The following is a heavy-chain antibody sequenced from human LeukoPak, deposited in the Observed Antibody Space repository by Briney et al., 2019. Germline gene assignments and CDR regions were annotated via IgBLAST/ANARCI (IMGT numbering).Heavy chain of an antibody. CDR2: IWYDGSNK. CDR1: GFPFSSYG. CDR3: ARAKSVNYYFDY. D-gene: IGHD2-8*01. V-gene: IGHV3-33*01. J-gene: IGHJ4*02. Sequence: GGSLRLSCAASGFPFSSYGMHWVRQAPGKGLEWVAVIWYDGSNKYYAESVKGRFTISRDNSKNTVYLQMNGLRAEDTAVYYCARAKSVNYYFDYWGQGTLVTVSS.